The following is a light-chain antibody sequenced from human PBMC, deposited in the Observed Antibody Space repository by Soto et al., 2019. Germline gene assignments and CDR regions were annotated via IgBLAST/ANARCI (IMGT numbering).Light chain of an antibody. V-gene: IGLV4-69*01. CDR1: SGHSSYA. CDR2: LNSDGNH. CDR3: QTWSTGIRV. J-gene: IGLJ3*02. Sequence: QSVLTQSPSASASLGASVKLTCTLSSGHSSYAIAWHQQQPEKGPRYLMKLNSDGNHSKGDGIPDRFSGSSSGTERYLTISSLQSEDEADYYCQTWSTGIRVFGGGTKVTVL.